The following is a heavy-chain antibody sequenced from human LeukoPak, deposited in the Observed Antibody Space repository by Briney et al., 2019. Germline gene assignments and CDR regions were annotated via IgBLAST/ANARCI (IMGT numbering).Heavy chain of an antibody. J-gene: IGHJ5*02. CDR1: GGSISSYC. Sequence: SETLSLTCTVSGGSISSYCWSWIRQPPGKGLEWIGYIYYRGSTNYNPSLKSRVTISVDTSKNQFSLKLSSVTAADTAVYYCARHIVGIGDNWFDPWGQGTLVTVSS. V-gene: IGHV4-59*08. CDR2: IYYRGST. D-gene: IGHD1-26*01. CDR3: ARHIVGIGDNWFDP.